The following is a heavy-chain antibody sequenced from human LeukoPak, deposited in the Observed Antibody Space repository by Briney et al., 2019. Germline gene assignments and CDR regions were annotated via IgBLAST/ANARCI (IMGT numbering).Heavy chain of an antibody. CDR3: ARVLYGYSLAYCGGECYSGAFDI. CDR1: GGSISSYY. V-gene: IGHV4-39*07. Sequence: SETLSLTCTVSGGSISSYYWSWIRQPPGKGLEWIGSIYYSGSTYYNPSLKSRVTISVDTPKSQFSLELSSVTAADTAVYSCARVLYGYSLAYCGGECYSGAFDIWGQGTLVTVSS. J-gene: IGHJ3*02. D-gene: IGHD2-21*01. CDR2: IYYSGST.